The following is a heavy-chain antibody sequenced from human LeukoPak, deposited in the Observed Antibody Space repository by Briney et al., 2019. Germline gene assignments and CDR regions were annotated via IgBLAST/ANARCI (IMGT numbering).Heavy chain of an antibody. J-gene: IGHJ4*02. Sequence: SETLPLTCTVSGGSISSHYWSWIRQPPGKGLEWIAYLLDSVNTKDNPSLNSRLTLSADTSKNQFSLRLSSVTAADTAVYYCATIKRGSIYGYFDFWGQGIKVTVSS. CDR3: ATIKRGSIYGYFDF. CDR2: LLDSVNT. CDR1: GGSISSHY. D-gene: IGHD5-18*01. V-gene: IGHV4-59*11.